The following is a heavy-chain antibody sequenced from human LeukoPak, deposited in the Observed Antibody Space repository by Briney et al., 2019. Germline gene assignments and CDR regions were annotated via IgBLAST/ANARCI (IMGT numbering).Heavy chain of an antibody. J-gene: IGHJ4*02. CDR1: GFTFSSYE. CDR3: ARRAGAYSHPYDY. CDR2: ISSSGSTI. D-gene: IGHD4/OR15-4a*01. Sequence: GGSLRLSCAASGFTFSSYELNWVRQAPGKGLEWVSYISSSGSTIKYADSVKGRFTISRGSAKNSLYLQMNSLRAEDTAVYYCARRAGAYSHPYDYWGQGTLVTVSS. V-gene: IGHV3-48*03.